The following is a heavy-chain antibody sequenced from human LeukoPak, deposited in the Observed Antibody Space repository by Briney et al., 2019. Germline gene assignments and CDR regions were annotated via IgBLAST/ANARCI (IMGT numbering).Heavy chain of an antibody. CDR3: ARVGYGEGGVDY. Sequence: SETLSLTCTVSGGSISSSSYYWGWIRQPPGKGLEWIGSIYYSGSTYYNPSLKSRVTISVDTSKNQSSLKLSSVTAADTAVYYCARVGYGEGGVDYWGQGTLVTVSS. D-gene: IGHD4-17*01. J-gene: IGHJ4*02. V-gene: IGHV4-39*07. CDR1: GGSISSSSYY. CDR2: IYYSGST.